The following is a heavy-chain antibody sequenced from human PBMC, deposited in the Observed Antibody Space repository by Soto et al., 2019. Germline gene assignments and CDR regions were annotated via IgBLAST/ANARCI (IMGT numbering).Heavy chain of an antibody. CDR1: GFTFSSYS. V-gene: IGHV3-48*01. CDR3: ARDRRRAAAGDFDY. Sequence: EVQLVESGGGLVQPGGSLRLSCAASGFTFSSYSMNWVRQAPGKGLEWVSYISSSSSTIYYADSVKGRFTISRDNAKNSLYLQMNSLRAEDTAVYYCARDRRRAAAGDFDYWGKGTLVTVSS. J-gene: IGHJ4*02. CDR2: ISSSSSTI. D-gene: IGHD6-13*01.